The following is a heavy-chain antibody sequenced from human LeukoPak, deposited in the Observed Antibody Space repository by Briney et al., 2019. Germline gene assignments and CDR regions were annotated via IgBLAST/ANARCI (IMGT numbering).Heavy chain of an antibody. J-gene: IGHJ4*01. D-gene: IGHD3-10*01. CDR2: FDPEDGEI. CDR3: AIVTGELFRFYFDY. Sequence: ASVKVSCKVSGYTLTELSMHWVRQAPGKGLEWMGGFDPEDGEIIYAQRFQGRVTMTEDTSTDTAYMELSSLRSEDTAVYYCAIVTGELFRFYFDYWGQGTLVTVSS. CDR1: GYTLTELS. V-gene: IGHV1-24*01.